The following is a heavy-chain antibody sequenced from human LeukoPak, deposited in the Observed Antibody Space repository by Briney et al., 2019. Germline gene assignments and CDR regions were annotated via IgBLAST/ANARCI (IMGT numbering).Heavy chain of an antibody. V-gene: IGHV3-23*01. CDR3: AKDLGDYAHQFDS. Sequence: GGSLRLSCVASGFTFSTYAMSWVRQAPGKGLEWASGISGSAGSRYYADSVKGRFTISRDNSKNTLYMQMNSLRAEDTAVYYCAKDLGDYAHQFDSWGQGTLVTVSS. D-gene: IGHD4-17*01. J-gene: IGHJ4*02. CDR2: ISGSAGSR. CDR1: GFTFSTYA.